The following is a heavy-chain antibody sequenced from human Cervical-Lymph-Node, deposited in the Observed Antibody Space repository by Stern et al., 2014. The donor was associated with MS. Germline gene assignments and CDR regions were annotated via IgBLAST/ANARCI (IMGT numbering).Heavy chain of an antibody. CDR1: RYNFNSYW. D-gene: IGHD3-16*01. CDR2: ICPVDSDP. J-gene: IGHJ3*02. Sequence: EVQLVQSGAEVKKPGESLKISCKGSRYNFNSYWIGWVCQMPGKGLEWMGIICPVDSDPTYSPTFKGQVPISSDKSNSTAYLQWSSLKASDTAMYYCARIRGRFGYDAFDIWVQGTMVTVSS. V-gene: IGHV5-51*01. CDR3: ARIRGRFGYDAFDI.